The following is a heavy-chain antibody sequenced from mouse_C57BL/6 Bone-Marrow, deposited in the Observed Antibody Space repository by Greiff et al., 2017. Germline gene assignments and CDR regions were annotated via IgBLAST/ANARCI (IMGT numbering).Heavy chain of an antibody. D-gene: IGHD1-1*01. CDR3: ARRGIYYGSSYYWYFDV. Sequence: QVQLQQSGAELARPGASVKLSCKASGYTFTSYGISWVKQRTGQGLEWIGEIYPRSGNNYYNEKFKGKATLTADKSSSTAYMELRSLTSADSAVYFCARRGIYYGSSYYWYFDVWGTGTTVTVSS. CDR1: GYTFTSYG. J-gene: IGHJ1*03. V-gene: IGHV1-81*01. CDR2: IYPRSGNN.